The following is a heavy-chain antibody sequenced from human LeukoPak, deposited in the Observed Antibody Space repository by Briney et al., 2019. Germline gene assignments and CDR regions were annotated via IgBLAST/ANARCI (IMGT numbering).Heavy chain of an antibody. Sequence: KPSQTLSLTCTVSGGSISSGGYDWSWIRPHPGKGLEGIGYIYYSGTSYYNPSLKSRVTISVDTTKNQFSLQLSSVPAADTAVYYCAREDRAARPKYYGMDVWGQGTTVTVSS. CDR2: IYYSGTS. V-gene: IGHV4-31*03. D-gene: IGHD6-6*01. CDR3: AREDRAARPKYYGMDV. CDR1: GGSISSGGYD. J-gene: IGHJ6*02.